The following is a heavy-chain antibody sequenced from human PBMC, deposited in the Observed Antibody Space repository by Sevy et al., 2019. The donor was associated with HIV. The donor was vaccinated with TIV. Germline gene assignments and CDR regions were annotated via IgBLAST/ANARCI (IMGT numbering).Heavy chain of an antibody. V-gene: IGHV3-48*03. D-gene: IGHD3-22*01. CDR2: ISSSGTTI. Sequence: GGSLRLSCEASGFTFSSYEMNWVRQAPGKGLEWLSYISSSGTTIYYTDSVKGRFTISRDNAKNSLYLQMNSLRAEDTAVYYCARVDAYYDTGFDPWGQGTLVTVSS. CDR3: ARVDAYYDTGFDP. J-gene: IGHJ5*02. CDR1: GFTFSSYE.